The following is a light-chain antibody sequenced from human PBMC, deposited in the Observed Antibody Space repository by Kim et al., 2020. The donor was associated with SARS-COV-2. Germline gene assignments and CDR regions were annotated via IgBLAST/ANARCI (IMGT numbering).Light chain of an antibody. V-gene: IGLV2-11*01. CDR3: CSYAGSYSYV. CDR1: SSDVGGYNY. J-gene: IGLJ1*01. Sequence: GQSVTNSSTGTSSDVGGYNYVSWYQQHPGKAPKLMIYDVSKRPSGVPDRFSGSKSGNTASLTISGLQAEDEADYYCCSYAGSYSYVFGTGTKVTVL. CDR2: DVS.